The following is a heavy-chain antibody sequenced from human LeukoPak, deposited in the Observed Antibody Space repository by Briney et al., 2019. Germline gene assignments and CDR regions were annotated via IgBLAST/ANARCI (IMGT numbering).Heavy chain of an antibody. V-gene: IGHV1-8*01. Sequence: ASVEVSCKASGYTFTSYDINWVRQATGQGLGWMGWMNPNSGNTGYVQKFQGRVTMTRNTSISTAYMELSGLRSEDTAVYYCARGQGSHGQQLGDYWGQGTLVTVSS. D-gene: IGHD6-13*01. CDR3: ARGQGSHGQQLGDY. CDR1: GYTFTSYD. CDR2: MNPNSGNT. J-gene: IGHJ4*02.